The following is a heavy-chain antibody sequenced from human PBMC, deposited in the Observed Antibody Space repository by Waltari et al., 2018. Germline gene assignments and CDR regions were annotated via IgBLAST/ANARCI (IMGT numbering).Heavy chain of an antibody. J-gene: IGHJ4*02. CDR1: GFSLTNYT. Sequence: EERLVQSGGGLVQPGGSLRLSCEASGFSLTNYTMNWVRQAPGKGLEWVAYSSETSRTTFYADSVRGRFIISRNNAKNSLSLQMVSLRGEDTAVYYCAVARGNYDVLTGFPVDSWGQGTLVTVSS. CDR3: AVARGNYDVLTGFPVDS. V-gene: IGHV3-48*01. CDR2: SSETSRTT. D-gene: IGHD3-9*01.